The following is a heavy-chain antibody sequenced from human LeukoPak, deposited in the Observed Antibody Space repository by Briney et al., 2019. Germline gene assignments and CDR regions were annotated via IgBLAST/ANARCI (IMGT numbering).Heavy chain of an antibody. V-gene: IGHV3-53*01. J-gene: IGHJ4*02. CDR3: ARESGYSYGLAGFFDY. CDR2: IYSDGRI. Sequence: GGSLRLSCAASGLTVSSNYMSWVRQAPGKGLEWVSVIYSDGRIHSADSVKGRFTISRDGSKNTLSLQMNSLRAEDTAVYYCARESGYSYGLAGFFDYWGQGTLVTVSS. CDR1: GLTVSSNY. D-gene: IGHD5-18*01.